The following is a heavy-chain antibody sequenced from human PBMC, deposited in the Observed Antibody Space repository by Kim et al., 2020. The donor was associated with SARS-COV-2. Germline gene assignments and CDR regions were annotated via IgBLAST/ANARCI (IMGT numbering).Heavy chain of an antibody. D-gene: IGHD4-17*01. CDR1: GFTFSSYA. V-gene: IGHV3-30*04. Sequence: GGSLRLSCAASGFTFSSYAMHWVRQAPGKGLEWVAVISYDGSNKYYADSVKGRFTISRDNSKNTLYLQMNSLRAEDTAVYYCARAGYGDYYFDYWGQGTLVTVSS. J-gene: IGHJ4*02. CDR2: ISYDGSNK. CDR3: ARAGYGDYYFDY.